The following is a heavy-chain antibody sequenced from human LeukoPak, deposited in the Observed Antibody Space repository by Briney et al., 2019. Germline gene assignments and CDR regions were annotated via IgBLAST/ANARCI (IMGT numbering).Heavy chain of an antibody. CDR1: GSIFTSYW. D-gene: IGHD3-10*01. V-gene: IGHV5-51*01. J-gene: IGHJ3*02. Sequence: GESLEISSKGSGSIFTSYWIGWVRQVRGKGLEWMGIIYPGDSDTRDSPSFQGQVTISADKSISTAYLQWSSLKASDTAMYDCARLFTMVRGVIIGRDAFYIWGQGTMVTVSS. CDR3: ARLFTMVRGVIIGRDAFYI. CDR2: IYPGDSDT.